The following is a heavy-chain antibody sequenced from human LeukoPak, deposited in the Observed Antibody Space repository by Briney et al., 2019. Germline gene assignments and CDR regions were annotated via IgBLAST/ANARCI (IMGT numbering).Heavy chain of an antibody. CDR3: AKTPPAPDYTYYFDY. V-gene: IGHV3-23*01. J-gene: IGHJ4*02. D-gene: IGHD3-3*01. Sequence: QAGRSLRLSCAASGFTFSSYAMSWVRQAPGKGLEWVSAISGSGGSTYYADSVKGRFTISRDNSKNTLYLQMNSLRAEDTAVYYCAKTPPAPDYTYYFDYWGQGTLVTVSS. CDR1: GFTFSSYA. CDR2: ISGSGGST.